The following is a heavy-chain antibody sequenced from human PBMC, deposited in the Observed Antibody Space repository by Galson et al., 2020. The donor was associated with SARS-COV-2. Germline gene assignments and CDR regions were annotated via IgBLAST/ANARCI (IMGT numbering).Heavy chain of an antibody. D-gene: IGHD2-15*01. CDR3: ARDGAQLPTPVVPRGWFDF. CDR2: SSYDGSSK. V-gene: IGHV3-30*04. Sequence: GGSLRLSCAASGFSLSDYAMHWVRQAPGKGLEWVAVSSYDGSSKDYVDSVKGRFTISRDNSKNTLYLQMSSLTAQDTAVYYCARDGAQLPTPVVPRGWFDFWGQGTLVTVST. J-gene: IGHJ4*02. CDR1: GFSLSDYA.